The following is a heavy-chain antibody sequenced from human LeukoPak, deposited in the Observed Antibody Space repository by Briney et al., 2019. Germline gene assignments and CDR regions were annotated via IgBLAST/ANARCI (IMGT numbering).Heavy chain of an antibody. Sequence: SETLSLTCVVSAYSISSGYYWGWIRPPPGKGLEWIGNIYHNGNSYYNPSLKRRVTISIDTSKNQFSLKLNSVTAADTAVYYCARGVYYDSSGPRGWFDPWGQGTLVTVSS. CDR3: ARGVYYDSSGPRGWFDP. D-gene: IGHD3-22*01. J-gene: IGHJ5*02. V-gene: IGHV4-38-2*01. CDR2: IYHNGNS. CDR1: AYSISSGYY.